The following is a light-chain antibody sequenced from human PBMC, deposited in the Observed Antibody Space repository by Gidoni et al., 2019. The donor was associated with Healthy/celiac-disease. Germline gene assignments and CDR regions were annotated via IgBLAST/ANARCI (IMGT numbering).Light chain of an antibody. CDR3: QQYYSTPQT. CDR2: WAS. CDR1: QSVLYSSNNKNY. V-gene: IGKV4-1*01. J-gene: IGKJ1*01. Sequence: DIVMTQSPDSLAVSLVERATINCKSSQSVLYSSNNKNYLAWYQQKPGQPPKLLISWASTRESGVPDRFSGSGSGTDFTLPISSLQAEDVAVYYCQQYYSTPQTFGQGPKVEIK.